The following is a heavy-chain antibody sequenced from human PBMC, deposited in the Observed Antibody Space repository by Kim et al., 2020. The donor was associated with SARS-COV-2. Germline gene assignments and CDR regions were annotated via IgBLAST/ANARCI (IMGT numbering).Heavy chain of an antibody. D-gene: IGHD3-3*01. J-gene: IGHJ4*02. Sequence: SLKSRVTISVDTSKNQFSLKLSSVTAADTAVYYCARGIYDFWSGYCNFDYWGQGTLVTVSS. V-gene: IGHV4-39*07. CDR3: ARGIYDFWSGYCNFDY.